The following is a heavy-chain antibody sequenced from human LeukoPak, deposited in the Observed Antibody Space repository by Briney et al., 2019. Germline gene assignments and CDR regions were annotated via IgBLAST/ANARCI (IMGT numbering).Heavy chain of an antibody. V-gene: IGHV3-30*03. Sequence: GGSLRLSCTASGFTFSSYGMRWVRQAPGKGLEWVAVISYDGSNKYYADSVKGRFTIPRDNSKNTLYVQMNSLRAEDTAVYYCARDPAKFWSGHDYWGQGTLVTVSS. CDR3: ARDPAKFWSGHDY. J-gene: IGHJ4*02. D-gene: IGHD3-3*01. CDR1: GFTFSSYG. CDR2: ISYDGSNK.